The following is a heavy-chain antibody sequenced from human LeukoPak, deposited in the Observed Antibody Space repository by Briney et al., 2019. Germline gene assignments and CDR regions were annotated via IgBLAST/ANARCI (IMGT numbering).Heavy chain of an antibody. V-gene: IGHV1-69*13. CDR2: IIPIFGTA. CDR1: GGTFSSYA. J-gene: IGHJ6*02. D-gene: IGHD4-17*01. Sequence: SVKVSCKASGGTFSSYAISWVRQAPGQGLEWMGGIIPIFGTANYAQKFQGRVTITADESTSTAYMELSSLRSEDTAVYYRARALHDYGDYYYYGMDVWGQGTTVTVSS. CDR3: ARALHDYGDYYYYGMDV.